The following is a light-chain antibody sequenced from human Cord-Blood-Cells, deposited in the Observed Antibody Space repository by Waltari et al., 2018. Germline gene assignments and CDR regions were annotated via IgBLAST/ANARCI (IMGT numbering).Light chain of an antibody. CDR2: DAS. J-gene: IGKJ1*01. CDR1: PSVSSY. Sequence: DIVLTQSPATLSLSPGERATLSCRASPSVSSYLACYQQKPGQAPRLLIYDASNRATDIPARFSGSGSGTYFTRTISSLEPEDFAVYYCQQRSNWLWTFGQGTKVEIK. CDR3: QQRSNWLWT. V-gene: IGKV3-11*01.